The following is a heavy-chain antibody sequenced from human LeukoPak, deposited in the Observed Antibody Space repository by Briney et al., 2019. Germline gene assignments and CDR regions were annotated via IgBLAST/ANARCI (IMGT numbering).Heavy chain of an antibody. D-gene: IGHD6-13*01. CDR1: GFTFSSYG. V-gene: IGHV3-23*01. Sequence: PGGSLRLSCAASGFTFSSYGMSWVRQAPGKGLGWVSSISGSGNTYYADSVKGRFTVSRDNSKNTLYLQVNSLRAEDTAVFYCAKGGISSAAGLDYWGQGTLVTVSS. J-gene: IGHJ4*02. CDR3: AKGGISSAAGLDY. CDR2: ISGSGNT.